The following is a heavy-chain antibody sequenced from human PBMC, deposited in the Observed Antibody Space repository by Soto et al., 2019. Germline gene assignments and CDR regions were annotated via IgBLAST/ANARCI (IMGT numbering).Heavy chain of an antibody. J-gene: IGHJ6*02. D-gene: IGHD2-8*01. CDR1: GFSLSTSGVG. Sequence: QITLKESGPTLVKPTQTLTLTCTFSGFSLSTSGVGVGWIRQPPGKALEWLALIYWDDDKRYSPSLKRRLTITKDTSTNQVVLTMTNMDPVDTATYYCAHTLPPWCGMDVWGQGTTVTVSS. V-gene: IGHV2-5*02. CDR3: AHTLPPWCGMDV. CDR2: IYWDDDK.